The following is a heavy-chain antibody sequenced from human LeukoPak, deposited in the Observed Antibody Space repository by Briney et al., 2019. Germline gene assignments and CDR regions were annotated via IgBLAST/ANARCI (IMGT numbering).Heavy chain of an antibody. D-gene: IGHD6-19*01. J-gene: IGHJ4*02. V-gene: IGHV3-23*01. CDR2: ISASGGGT. Sequence: PGGSLRLSCAASAFTFSNYGMGWVRQAPGKGLEWVSSISASGGGTYYAESVKGRFTISRDNSKNTLYLQMNSLRPEDTAVYYCAKVGDYSSGWYYFDYWGQGTLVTVSS. CDR3: AKVGDYSSGWYYFDY. CDR1: AFTFSNYG.